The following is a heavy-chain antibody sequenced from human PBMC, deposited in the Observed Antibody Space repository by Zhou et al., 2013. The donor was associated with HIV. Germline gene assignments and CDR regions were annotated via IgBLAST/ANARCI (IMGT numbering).Heavy chain of an antibody. CDR1: GYSISSGYY. J-gene: IGHJ1*01. D-gene: IGHD3-10*01. CDR3: ARWYYYGSGSYPEND. CDR2: IYHRGST. V-gene: IGHV4-38-2*01. Sequence: QVQLQESGPRLVKPSETLSLTCAVSGYSISSGYYWGWIRQPPGKGLEWIGSIYHRGSTNYKPSLKSRVTISVDTSKNQFSLRLSSVTAADTAVYYCARWYYYGSGSYPENDWGQGTLVTVSS.